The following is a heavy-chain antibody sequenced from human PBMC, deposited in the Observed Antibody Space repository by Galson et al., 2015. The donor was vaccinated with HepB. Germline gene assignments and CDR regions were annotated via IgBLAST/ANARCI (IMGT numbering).Heavy chain of an antibody. CDR1: GFILSNYG. D-gene: IGHD4/OR15-4a*01. V-gene: IGHV3-30*18. J-gene: IGHJ4*02. CDR2: ISSDGGTQ. CDR3: VKESGIPQYGAYFDY. Sequence: SLRLSCAASGFILSNYGMQWVRQPPGRGLQWVAVISSDGGTQYSADSVKGRFTISRATSKNMLHLQMNSLRPEDTAVYYCVKESGIPQYGAYFDYWGQGALVTVSS.